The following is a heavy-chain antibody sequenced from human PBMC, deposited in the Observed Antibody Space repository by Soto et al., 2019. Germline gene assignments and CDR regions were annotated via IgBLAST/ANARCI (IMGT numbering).Heavy chain of an antibody. V-gene: IGHV3-53*01. CDR3: ARVRSLFSGGYYSYYFDY. D-gene: IGHD3-22*01. CDR1: GFTVSSNY. CDR2: IYSGGST. J-gene: IGHJ4*02. Sequence: PGGSLRLSCAASGFTVSSNYMSWVRQAPGKGLECVSVIYSGGSTYYADSVKGRFTISRDNSKNTLYLQMNSLRAEDTAVYYCARVRSLFSGGYYSYYFDYWGQGTLATVSS.